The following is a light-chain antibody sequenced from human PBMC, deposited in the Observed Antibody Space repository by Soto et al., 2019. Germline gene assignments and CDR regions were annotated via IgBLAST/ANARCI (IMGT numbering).Light chain of an antibody. Sequence: QSVLTQPPSVSGAPGQRVTISCIGSSSNIGTNSGVHWYQQLPGTAPKLVIFDSFIRPSGVSNRFSGSKSGNTASLTISGLQTEDEAHYYCSSYTISSTRVFGGGTKLTVL. CDR3: SSYTISSTRV. J-gene: IGLJ3*02. V-gene: IGLV1-40*01. CDR1: SSNIGTNSG. CDR2: DSF.